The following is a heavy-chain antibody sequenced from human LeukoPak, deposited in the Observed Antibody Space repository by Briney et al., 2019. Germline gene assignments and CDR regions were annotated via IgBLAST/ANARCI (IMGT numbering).Heavy chain of an antibody. J-gene: IGHJ4*02. CDR2: ISYDGSSK. V-gene: IGHV3-30*18. D-gene: IGHD6-13*01. CDR3: AKPVGKYSSSWYSLGY. CDR1: GFTFSSYG. Sequence: PGGSLRLSCAASGFTFSSYGMHWVRQAPGKGLEWVAVISYDGSSKYYADSVKGRFTISRDNSKNTLYLQMNSLRAEDTAVYYCAKPVGKYSSSWYSLGYWGQGTLVTVSS.